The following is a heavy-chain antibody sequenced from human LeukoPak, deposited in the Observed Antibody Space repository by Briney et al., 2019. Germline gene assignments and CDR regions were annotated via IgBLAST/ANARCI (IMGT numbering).Heavy chain of an antibody. D-gene: IGHD5-18*01. J-gene: IGHJ6*02. V-gene: IGHV3-74*01. Sequence: GGSLRLSCAASGFTFTTYWMHWVRQAPGKGLVWVSYINSDGSITSYADSVKGRFTISRDNAKNTLYLQMNSLRAEDTAVYYCAGDAVDTANAVWGQGTTVTVSS. CDR3: AGDAVDTANAV. CDR2: INSDGSIT. CDR1: GFTFTTYW.